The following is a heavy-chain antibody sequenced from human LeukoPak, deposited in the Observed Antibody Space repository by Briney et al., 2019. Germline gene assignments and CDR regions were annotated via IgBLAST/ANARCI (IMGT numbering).Heavy chain of an antibody. V-gene: IGHV1-8*02. CDR2: MNPNTGNT. D-gene: IGHD1-26*01. Sequence: ASVKVSCKASGYTFTSYDINWVRQASGQGLEWMGWMNPNTGNTGYAQKFQGRVTMTEDTSTDTAYMELSSLRSEDTAVYYCATDLGGYHGFDYWGQGTLVTVSS. CDR3: ATDLGGYHGFDY. J-gene: IGHJ4*02. CDR1: GYTFTSYD.